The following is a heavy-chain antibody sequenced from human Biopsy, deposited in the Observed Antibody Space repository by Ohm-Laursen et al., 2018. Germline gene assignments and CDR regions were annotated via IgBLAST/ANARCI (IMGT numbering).Heavy chain of an antibody. Sequence: GTLSLTCSVSGGSISSDYWSWIRQPPRKGLEWIGYISSRGSTNYNPSLRGRVTITVDTSKNQFSLKLTSVTAADTAVFFCARLYRLDDYWNDDPPDAFDVWGQGTMITVSS. V-gene: IGHV4-59*01. CDR2: ISSRGST. CDR3: ARLYRLDDYWNDDPPDAFDV. D-gene: IGHD3-3*01. CDR1: GGSISSDY. J-gene: IGHJ3*01.